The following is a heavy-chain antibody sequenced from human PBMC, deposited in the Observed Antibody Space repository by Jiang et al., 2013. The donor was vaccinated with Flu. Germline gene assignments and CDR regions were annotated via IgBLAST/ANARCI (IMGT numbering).Heavy chain of an antibody. Sequence: LLKPSETLSLTCTVSGGSISSSSYYWGWIRQPPGKGLEWIGSIYYSGSTYYNPSLKSRVTISVDTSKNQFSLKLSSVTAADTAVYYCARPLYSGYANDAFDIWGQGTMVTVSS. CDR2: IYYSGST. CDR3: ARPLYSGYANDAFDI. D-gene: IGHD5-12*01. J-gene: IGHJ3*02. CDR1: GGSISSSSYY. V-gene: IGHV4-39*01.